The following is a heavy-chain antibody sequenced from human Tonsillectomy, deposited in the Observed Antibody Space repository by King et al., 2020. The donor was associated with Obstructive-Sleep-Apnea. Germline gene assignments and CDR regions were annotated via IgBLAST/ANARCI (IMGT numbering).Heavy chain of an antibody. Sequence: VQLVESGGGLVKPGGSLRLSCAASGFTFSKAWMSWVRQAPGKGLEWVGHIKIRTDGGTTDYVAPIKGRFTISRDDSKNTLYLQMNSLKTEETAVYYCTTVGGYYVGYWGQGTLVTVSS. CDR1: GFTFSKAW. CDR3: TTVGGYYVGY. J-gene: IGHJ4*02. D-gene: IGHD3-22*01. V-gene: IGHV3-15*01. CDR2: IKIRTDGGTT.